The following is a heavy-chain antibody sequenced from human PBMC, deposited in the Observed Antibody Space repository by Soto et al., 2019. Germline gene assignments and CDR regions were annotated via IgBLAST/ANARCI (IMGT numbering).Heavy chain of an antibody. Sequence: GSLRLSCAASGFTFSSYAMHWVRQAPGKGLEWVAVISYDGSNKYYADSVKGRFTISRDNSKNTLYLQMNSLRAEDTAVYYCARDQEWLRYYFDYWGQGTLVTVSS. D-gene: IGHD5-12*01. CDR3: ARDQEWLRYYFDY. CDR2: ISYDGSNK. J-gene: IGHJ4*02. V-gene: IGHV3-30-3*01. CDR1: GFTFSSYA.